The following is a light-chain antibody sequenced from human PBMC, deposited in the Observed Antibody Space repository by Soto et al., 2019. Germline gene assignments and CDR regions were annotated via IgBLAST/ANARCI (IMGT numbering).Light chain of an antibody. CDR2: DAS. Sequence: DIQMTQSPSSLSASVGDRVTITCQASQDITNYLNWYQQKPGIAPKVLISDASNLEAGVPPRFSGSGSGTEFTLTISGLQPEDFVTYYCQQYDNLPLTFGPGTQVEIK. CDR3: QQYDNLPLT. V-gene: IGKV1-33*01. J-gene: IGKJ3*01. CDR1: QDITNY.